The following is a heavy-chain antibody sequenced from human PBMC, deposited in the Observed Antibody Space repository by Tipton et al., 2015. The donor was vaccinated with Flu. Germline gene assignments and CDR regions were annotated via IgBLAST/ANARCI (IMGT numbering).Heavy chain of an antibody. CDR1: GFTFSNYW. J-gene: IGHJ4*02. CDR2: LKPDGREK. CDR3: ARDSGDS. D-gene: IGHD3-10*01. V-gene: IGHV3-7*01. Sequence: GSLRLSCAASGFTFSNYWMSWVRQSPGKGLEWVASLKPDGREKFYVDSVKGRFTISRDNAKNSLSLQMNSLRAEDTAVYYCARDSGDSWGQGTLVTVSS.